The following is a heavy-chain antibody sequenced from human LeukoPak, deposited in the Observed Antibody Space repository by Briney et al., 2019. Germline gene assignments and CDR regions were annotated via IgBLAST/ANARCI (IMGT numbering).Heavy chain of an antibody. CDR3: ARLYNHNWFDP. CDR2: IYYSGST. V-gene: IGHV4-59*01. J-gene: IGHJ5*02. D-gene: IGHD3-16*02. CDR1: GGSISSYY. Sequence: PSETLSLTCTVSGGSISSYYWSWIRQPPGKGLEWIGYIYYSGSTNYNPSFKSRVTISVDTSKNQFSLKLSSVTAADTAMYYCARLYNHNWFDPWGQGTLVTVSS.